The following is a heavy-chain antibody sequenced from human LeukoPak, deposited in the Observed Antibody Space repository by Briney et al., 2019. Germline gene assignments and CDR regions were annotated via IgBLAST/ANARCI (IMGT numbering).Heavy chain of an antibody. CDR1: GFTFSSYS. Sequence: PGGSLRLSCAASGFTFSSYSMNWVRQAPGKGLEWVSSISSSSSQLYYADSVKGRFTISRDNAKNSLYLQMNSLRAEDTAVYYCARVYSYGYSFFDYWGQGTLVTASS. V-gene: IGHV3-21*01. D-gene: IGHD5-18*01. CDR3: ARVYSYGYSFFDY. J-gene: IGHJ4*02. CDR2: ISSSSSQL.